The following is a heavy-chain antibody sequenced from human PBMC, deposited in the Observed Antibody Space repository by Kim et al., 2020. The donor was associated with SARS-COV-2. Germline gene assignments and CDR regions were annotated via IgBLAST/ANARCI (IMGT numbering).Heavy chain of an antibody. CDR1: GYTFTGYY. J-gene: IGHJ4*02. CDR3: ARDREVRGINGRWTYYFDY. Sequence: ASVKVSCKASGYTFTGYYMHWVRQAPGQGLEWMGWINPNSGGTNYAQKFQVWVTMTRDTSISTAYMELSRLRSDDTAVYYCARDREVRGINGRWTYYFDYWGQGTLVTVSS. V-gene: IGHV1-2*04. CDR2: INPNSGGT. D-gene: IGHD3-10*01.